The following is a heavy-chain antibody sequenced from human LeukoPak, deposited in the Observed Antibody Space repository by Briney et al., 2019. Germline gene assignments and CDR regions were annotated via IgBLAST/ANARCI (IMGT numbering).Heavy chain of an antibody. CDR1: GFPFSSYA. J-gene: IGHJ4*02. Sequence: GGSLRLPCAASGFPFSSYAMHWVRQAPGKGLEWVALISNDGNKKYYADSVKGRFTISRDNSKNTLYLQMNSLRAEDTAVYYCARDPFHLLILFDHWGQGTLVTVSS. CDR3: ARDPFHLLILFDH. D-gene: IGHD3-9*01. V-gene: IGHV3-30-3*01. CDR2: ISNDGNKK.